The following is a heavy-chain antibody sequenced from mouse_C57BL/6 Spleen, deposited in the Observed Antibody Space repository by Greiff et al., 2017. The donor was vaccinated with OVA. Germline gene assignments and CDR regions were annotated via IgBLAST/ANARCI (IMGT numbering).Heavy chain of an antibody. CDR1: GYTFTDYE. J-gene: IGHJ3*01. CDR2: IDPETGGT. CDR3: TRSGTGLAWFAY. Sequence: QVQLQQSGAELVRPGASVTLSCKASGYTFTDYEMHWVKQTPVHGLEWIGAIDPETGGTAYNQKFKGKAILTADKSSSTAYMELRSLTSEDSAVYYCTRSGTGLAWFAYWGQGTLVTGSA. D-gene: IGHD4-1*01. V-gene: IGHV1-15*01.